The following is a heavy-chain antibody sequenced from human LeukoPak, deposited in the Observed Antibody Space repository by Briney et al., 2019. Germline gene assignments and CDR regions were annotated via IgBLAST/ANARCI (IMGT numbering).Heavy chain of an antibody. D-gene: IGHD3-22*01. Sequence: SESLSPTCVLYGGSLTGYYRSCIRHPPKKGREWVGYTYYRGSPNYNPSLKSRVTISVDTSKNQFSLKLSSVTAADTAVYYCARGIRRYYDSSGYLRYYFDYWGQGTLVTVSS. CDR1: GGSLTGYY. CDR2: TYYRGSP. V-gene: IGHV4-59*01. CDR3: ARGIRRYYDSSGYLRYYFDY. J-gene: IGHJ4*02.